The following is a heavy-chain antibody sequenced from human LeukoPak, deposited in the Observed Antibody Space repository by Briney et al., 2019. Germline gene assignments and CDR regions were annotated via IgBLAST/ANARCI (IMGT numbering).Heavy chain of an antibody. CDR3: ARDGEQFVGIEFDY. CDR1: GFTFSRYE. Sequence: GGSLRLSCAASGFTFSRYEMNWVRQAAGKGLEWVAYISSSGSTLYYADSVKGRFTISRDNAKNSLYLQMNSLRAEDTAVYYCARDGEQFVGIEFDYWGQGTLVTASS. D-gene: IGHD6-6*01. V-gene: IGHV3-48*03. CDR2: ISSSGSTL. J-gene: IGHJ4*02.